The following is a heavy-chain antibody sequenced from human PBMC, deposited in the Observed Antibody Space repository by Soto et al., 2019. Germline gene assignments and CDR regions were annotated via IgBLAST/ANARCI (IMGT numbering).Heavy chain of an antibody. CDR3: ARGGYVWGSYRFQGIAFDY. CDR2: INPNSGGT. V-gene: IGHV1-2*04. Sequence: QVQLVQSGAEVKKPGASVKVSCKASGYTFTGYYMHWVRQAPGQGLEWMGWINPNSGGTNYAQKVQGWVTMTRDTSISTAYMELSRLRSDDTAVYYCARGGYVWGSYRFQGIAFDYWGQGTLVTVSS. J-gene: IGHJ4*02. D-gene: IGHD3-16*02. CDR1: GYTFTGYY.